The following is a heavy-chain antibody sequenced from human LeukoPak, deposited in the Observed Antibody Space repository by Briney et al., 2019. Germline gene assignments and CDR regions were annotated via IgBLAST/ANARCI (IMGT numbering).Heavy chain of an antibody. D-gene: IGHD6-19*01. Sequence: PSETLSLTCTVSGYSISSSYYWGWIRQSPGKGLEWIGSIYYSGSTYYNPSLKSRVTISIDTSKNQFSLKLSSVTAADTAVYYCARDQSAWYLRPFDIWGQGTMVTVSS. CDR3: ARDQSAWYLRPFDI. CDR2: IYYSGST. CDR1: GYSISSSYY. V-gene: IGHV4-38-2*02. J-gene: IGHJ3*02.